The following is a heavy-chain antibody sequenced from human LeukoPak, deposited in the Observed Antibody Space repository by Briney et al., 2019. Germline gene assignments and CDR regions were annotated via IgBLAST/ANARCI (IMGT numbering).Heavy chain of an antibody. Sequence: GGSLRLSCAASGFTFSSYWMHWVRQAPGKGLVWVSRINSDGSSTSYADSVKGRFTISRDNAKNTLYLQMNSLRAEDTAVYYCASLSYDSSGPMAWGQGTLVTVSS. CDR2: INSDGSST. V-gene: IGHV3-74*01. J-gene: IGHJ5*02. D-gene: IGHD3-22*01. CDR1: GFTFSSYW. CDR3: ASLSYDSSGPMA.